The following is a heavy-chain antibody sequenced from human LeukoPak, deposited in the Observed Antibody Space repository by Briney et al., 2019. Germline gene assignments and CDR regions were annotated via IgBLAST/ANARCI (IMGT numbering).Heavy chain of an antibody. D-gene: IGHD3-16*01. J-gene: IGHJ5*02. CDR2: ISYDGST. CDR1: GHSIPRGFS. CDR3: VREGAVPGIDP. V-gene: IGHV4-38-2*02. Sequence: SETLSLTCAVSGHSIPRGFSWGWIRQPPGKGLEWIAAISYDGSTDYKSTLQSRLTISRDTSKNEFSLRLTSVTATDTAVYYCVREGAVPGIDPWGQGTLVTVSS.